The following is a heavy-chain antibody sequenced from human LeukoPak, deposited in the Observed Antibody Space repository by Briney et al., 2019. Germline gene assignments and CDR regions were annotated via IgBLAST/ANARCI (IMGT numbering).Heavy chain of an antibody. D-gene: IGHD2-21*01. V-gene: IGHV3-21*01. Sequence: PGGSLGLSCAASGFTFSSYSMNWVRQAPGKGLEWVSSISSSSSYIYYAGSVKGRFTISRDNAKNSLYLQMNSLRAEDTAVYYCARDPALGWADDYWGQGTLVTVSS. J-gene: IGHJ4*02. CDR2: ISSSSSYI. CDR3: ARDPALGWADDY. CDR1: GFTFSSYS.